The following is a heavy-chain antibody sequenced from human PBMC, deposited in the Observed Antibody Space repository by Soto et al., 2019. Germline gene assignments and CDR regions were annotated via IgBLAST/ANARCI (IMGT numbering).Heavy chain of an antibody. CDR3: ARGGHVVVVTAALDD. Sequence: QVQLVQSGAEVKKPGASVKVSCKASGDTFTDYYIHWVRQAPGQGLEWMGTVNPSGGHTTYAQHFLGRVTRTRDTSTSTLDMELNSLTSEDTAVYYCARGGHVVVVTAALDDWGQGTLVTVSS. V-gene: IGHV1-46*01. J-gene: IGHJ4*02. D-gene: IGHD2-21*02. CDR1: GDTFTDYY. CDR2: VNPSGGHT.